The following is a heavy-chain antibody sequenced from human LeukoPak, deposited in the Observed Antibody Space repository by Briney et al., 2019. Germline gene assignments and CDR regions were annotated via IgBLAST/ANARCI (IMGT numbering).Heavy chain of an antibody. CDR3: VRGDIAVARGTSSYYSYGMDV. CDR1: GGTFSSYG. D-gene: IGHD6-19*01. CDR2: IIPIFGTA. Sequence: SVKVSCKASGGTFSSYGISWVRQAPGQGLEWMGGIIPIFGTANYAQKYQGRVTITADESTSTAYMELSSLRSEDTAVYHCVRGDIAVARGTSSYYSYGMDVWGQGTAVTVYS. J-gene: IGHJ6*02. V-gene: IGHV1-69*01.